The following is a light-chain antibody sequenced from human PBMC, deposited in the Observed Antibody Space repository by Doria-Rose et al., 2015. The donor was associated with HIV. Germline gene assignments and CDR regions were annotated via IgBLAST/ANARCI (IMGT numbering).Light chain of an antibody. V-gene: IGKV3-20*01. Sequence: TQSPGTLSLSPGERASLSCRASQSVSSNYLAWYQQKPGQAPSLLIYAASGRATGIPDRFSGSGSGTDFTLIISRLEPEDSAVYYCQQYGSLPVTFGQGTKVEIK. CDR2: AAS. CDR1: QSVSSNY. J-gene: IGKJ1*01. CDR3: QQYGSLPVT.